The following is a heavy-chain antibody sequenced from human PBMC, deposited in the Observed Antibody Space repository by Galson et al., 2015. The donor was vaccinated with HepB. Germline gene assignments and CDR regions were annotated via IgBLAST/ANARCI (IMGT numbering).Heavy chain of an antibody. V-gene: IGHV1-18*01. J-gene: IGHJ4*02. CDR1: GYNLTNYG. Sequence: SLKLSCKASGYNLTNYGINWVRQAPGQGLEWMGWISAYNGNTNYAQKLQGRVTMTTDTSTSTAYMELRSLRSDDTAVYYCARVGDFDYWGQGTLVTVSS. CDR2: ISAYNGNT. CDR3: ARVGDFDY.